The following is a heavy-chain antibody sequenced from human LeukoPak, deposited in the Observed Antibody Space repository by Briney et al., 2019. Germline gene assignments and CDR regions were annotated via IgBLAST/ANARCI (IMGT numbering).Heavy chain of an antibody. CDR1: GGSISSSYYY. Sequence: SETLSLTCTVSGGSISSSYYYWSWIRQHPGKGLEWIGYIYYSGSTYYNPSLKSRVTISVDTSKNQFSLKLSSVTAADTAVYYCARDGVSLRGPEYYGSGSYSNWFDPWGQGTLVTVSS. J-gene: IGHJ5*02. V-gene: IGHV4-31*03. CDR2: IYYSGST. CDR3: ARDGVSLRGPEYYGSGSYSNWFDP. D-gene: IGHD3-10*01.